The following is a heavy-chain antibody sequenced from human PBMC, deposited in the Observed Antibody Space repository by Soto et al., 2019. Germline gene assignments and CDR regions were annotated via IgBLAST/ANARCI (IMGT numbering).Heavy chain of an antibody. V-gene: IGHV3-66*02. J-gene: IGHJ6*02. CDR3: AKGIGKYYYYYGMDV. D-gene: IGHD1-20*01. CDR2: IYRGGST. CDR1: GFSVSSKF. Sequence: HPGGSLRLSCAASGFSVSSKFMSWVRQAPGKGLEWVSVIYRGGSTYYADSVMGRVTISRDNSRNTLYLQMNSLRAEDTAVYYCAKGIGKYYYYYGMDVWGQGTTVTVSS.